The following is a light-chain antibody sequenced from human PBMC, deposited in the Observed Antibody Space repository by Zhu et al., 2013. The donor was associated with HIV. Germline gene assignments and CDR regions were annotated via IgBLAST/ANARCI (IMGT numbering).Light chain of an antibody. CDR1: QTIGDS. V-gene: IGKV1-5*01. CDR2: DAS. J-gene: IGKJ1*01. Sequence: DIQMTQSPFSLSAYVGDRVTITCRASQTIGDSLAWYQQKPGKAPRLLIYDASNLESGVPSRFGGSGSGTDFTLTIDRLEPDDFATYYCQQYDGDSRTFGQGTKV. CDR3: QQYDGDSRT.